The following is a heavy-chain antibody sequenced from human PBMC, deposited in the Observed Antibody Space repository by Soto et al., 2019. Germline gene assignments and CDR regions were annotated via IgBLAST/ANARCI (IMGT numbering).Heavy chain of an antibody. J-gene: IGHJ4*02. D-gene: IGHD3-10*01. V-gene: IGHV1-69*02. CDR1: GGTFSSYT. CDR3: ARAFNHEYGSGDDY. CDR2: IIPILGIA. Sequence: QVQLVQSGAEVKKPGSSVKVSCKASGGTFSSYTISWVRQAPGQGLEWMGRIIPILGIANYAQKFQGRVTITADKSTSTAYMELSRLRSEDTAVYYCARAFNHEYGSGDDYWGQGTLVTVSS.